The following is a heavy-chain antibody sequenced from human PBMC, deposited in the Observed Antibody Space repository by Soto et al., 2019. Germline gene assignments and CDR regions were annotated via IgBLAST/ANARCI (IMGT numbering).Heavy chain of an antibody. CDR3: AKDRYDILTGYPTLDY. CDR2: ISYDGSNK. D-gene: IGHD3-9*01. J-gene: IGHJ4*02. CDR1: GFTFSSYG. Sequence: QVQLVESGGGVVQPGRSLRLSCAASGFTFSSYGMHWVRQAPGKGLEWVAVISYDGSNKYYADSVKGRFTISRDNSKNTLYLQMNSLRAEDTAVYYCAKDRYDILTGYPTLDYWGQGTLVTVSS. V-gene: IGHV3-30*18.